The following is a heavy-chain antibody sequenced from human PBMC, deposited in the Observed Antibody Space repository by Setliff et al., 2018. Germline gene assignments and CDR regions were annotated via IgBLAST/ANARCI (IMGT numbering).Heavy chain of an antibody. CDR1: GGSFSGYY. Sequence: SETLSLTCAVYGGSFSGYYWTWIRQPPGKGLEWIAEINYDGSTNFNPSLKSRVNISVDTSKSQFSLKVSSVTAADTAVYYCARSFSRREKFLLDYWGQGALVTVSS. V-gene: IGHV4-34*01. CDR3: ARSFSRREKFLLDY. J-gene: IGHJ4*02. CDR2: INYDGST.